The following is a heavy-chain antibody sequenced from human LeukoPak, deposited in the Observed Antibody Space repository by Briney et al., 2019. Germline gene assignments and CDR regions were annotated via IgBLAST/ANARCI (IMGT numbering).Heavy chain of an antibody. D-gene: IGHD6-13*01. CDR1: GSTFSDYH. V-gene: IGHV1-2*02. Sequence: ASVKVSCKASGSTFSDYHINWVRQASGQGPEWMGWINPNSGGTNYAQKFQGRVTMTRDTSISTAYMELSRLRSDDTAVYYCARVGDSSSWKYYFDYWGQGTLVTVSS. CDR3: ARVGDSSSWKYYFDY. J-gene: IGHJ4*02. CDR2: INPNSGGT.